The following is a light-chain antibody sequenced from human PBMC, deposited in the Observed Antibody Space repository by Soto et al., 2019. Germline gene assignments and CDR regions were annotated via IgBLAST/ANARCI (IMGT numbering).Light chain of an antibody. J-gene: IGKJ1*01. CDR1: QTISSW. Sequence: DIQMTQSPSTLSVSVGDRVTITCRASQTISSWLAWYQQKPGQAPKLLIYKASTLKSGVPSRFSGSGSGTEFTLTISSLQPDDFATYYCQQYDTHSTFGQGTKVDIK. CDR3: QQYDTHST. CDR2: KAS. V-gene: IGKV1-5*03.